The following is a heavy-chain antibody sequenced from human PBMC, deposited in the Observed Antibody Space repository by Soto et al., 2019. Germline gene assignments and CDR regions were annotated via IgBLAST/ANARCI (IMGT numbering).Heavy chain of an antibody. CDR2: IIPIFGTA. CDR1: GGTFSSYA. CDR3: ASSYNWKYGPPYGMDV. D-gene: IGHD1-7*01. V-gene: IGHV1-69*13. Sequence: ASVKVSCKASGGTFSSYAISWVRQAPGQGLEWMGGIIPIFGTANYAQKFQGRVTITADESTSTAYMELSSLRSEDTAVYYCASSYNWKYGPPYGMDVWGQGTTVTVSS. J-gene: IGHJ6*02.